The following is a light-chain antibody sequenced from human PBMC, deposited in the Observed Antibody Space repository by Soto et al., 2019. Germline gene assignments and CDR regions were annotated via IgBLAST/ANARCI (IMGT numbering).Light chain of an antibody. CDR1: SSDVGSYNY. CDR2: EVS. J-gene: IGLJ1*01. Sequence: QSALTQPASVSGAPGQSITISCTGTSSDVGSYNYVSWYQQHPGKAPKLIIYEVSDRPSEISSRFSGSKSGNTASLTISGPQTEAEADSYCSSYTGSSSLFGTGTKVTVL. V-gene: IGLV2-14*01. CDR3: SSYTGSSSL.